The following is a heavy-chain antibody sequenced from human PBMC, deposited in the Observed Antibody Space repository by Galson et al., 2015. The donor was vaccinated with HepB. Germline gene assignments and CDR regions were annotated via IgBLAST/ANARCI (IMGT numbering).Heavy chain of an antibody. CDR2: IKSKSDGGTT. CDR3: TTVAAAYCGGDCYTYYPDY. V-gene: IGHV3-15*01. J-gene: IGHJ4*02. Sequence: SLRLSCAVYGFTFSKVWMNWVRQVPGKGLEWVGRIKSKSDGGTTDYAAPVKDRFTISRDDSQNTLYLQMNSLKTEDTAVYYCTTVAAAYCGGDCYTYYPDYWGQGTLVTVAP. D-gene: IGHD2-21*02. CDR1: GFTFSKVW.